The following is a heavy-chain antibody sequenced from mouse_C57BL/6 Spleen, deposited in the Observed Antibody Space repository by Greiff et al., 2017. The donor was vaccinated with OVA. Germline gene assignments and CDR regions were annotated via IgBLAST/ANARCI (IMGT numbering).Heavy chain of an antibody. J-gene: IGHJ4*01. CDR2: INPSTGGT. CDR3: ASAYDYDVYYAMDY. CDR1: GYSFTGYY. V-gene: IGHV1-42*01. Sequence: EVQLQQSGPELVKPGASVKISCKASGYSFTGYYMNWVKQSPEKSLEWIGEINPSTGGTTYNQKFKAKATLTVDKSSSTAYMQLKSLTSEDSAVYDCASAYDYDVYYAMDYWGQGTSVTVSS. D-gene: IGHD2-4*01.